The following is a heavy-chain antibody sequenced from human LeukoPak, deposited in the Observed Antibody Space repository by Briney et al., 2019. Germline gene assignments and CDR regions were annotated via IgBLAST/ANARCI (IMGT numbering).Heavy chain of an antibody. Sequence: GGSLRLSCAASGFTFSSYEMNWVRQAPGKGLEWVSYISSSGSTIYYADSVKGRFTISRDNAKNSLYLQMNSLRAEDTAVYYCARLKTSYYYGSGSYYYYYMDVWGKGTTVTVSS. CDR1: GFTFSSYE. CDR3: ARLKTSYYYGSGSYYYYYMDV. J-gene: IGHJ6*03. D-gene: IGHD3-10*01. V-gene: IGHV3-48*03. CDR2: ISSSGSTI.